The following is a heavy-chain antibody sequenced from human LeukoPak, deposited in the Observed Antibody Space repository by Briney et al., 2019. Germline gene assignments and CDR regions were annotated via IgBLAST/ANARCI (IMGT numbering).Heavy chain of an antibody. CDR3: TRENGALSPFGY. CDR2: IYYSGST. Sequence: SETLSLTCTVSGGSISSSDYYWPWIRQPPGKGLEWIVSIYYSGSTYYNPSLKSRVTMSVDSSKNPFSLKLTSVTAADTAVEYCTRENGALSPFGYWGQGILVTV. J-gene: IGHJ4*02. CDR1: GGSISSSDYY. D-gene: IGHD2-8*01. V-gene: IGHV4-39*02.